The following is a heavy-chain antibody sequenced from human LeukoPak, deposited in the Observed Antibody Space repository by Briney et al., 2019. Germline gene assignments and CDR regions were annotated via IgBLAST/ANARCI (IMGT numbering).Heavy chain of an antibody. V-gene: IGHV4-59*01. CDR3: ARDAGEYSSGWFDY. Sequence: SETLSLTCTVSGGSISSYYWSWIRQPPGKGPEWIGYIYYSGSTNYNPSLKSRVTISVDTSKNQFSLKLSSVTAADTAVYYCARDAGEYSSGWFDYWGQGTLVTVSS. CDR2: IYYSGST. D-gene: IGHD6-19*01. CDR1: GGSISSYY. J-gene: IGHJ4*02.